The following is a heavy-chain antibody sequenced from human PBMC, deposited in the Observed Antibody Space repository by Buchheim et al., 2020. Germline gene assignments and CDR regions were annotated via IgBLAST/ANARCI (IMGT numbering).Heavy chain of an antibody. J-gene: IGHJ4*02. CDR2: INHSGST. V-gene: IGHV4-34*01. D-gene: IGHD3-9*01. Sequence: QVQLQQWGAGLLKPSETLSLTCAVYGGSFSGYYGSWIRQPPGKGLEWIGEINHSGSTNYNPSLKSRVTISVDTSKNQFSLKLSSVTAADTAVYYCARGLKLRYFDWSKGPYFDYSGQGTL. CDR3: ARGLKLRYFDWSKGPYFDY. CDR1: GGSFSGYY.